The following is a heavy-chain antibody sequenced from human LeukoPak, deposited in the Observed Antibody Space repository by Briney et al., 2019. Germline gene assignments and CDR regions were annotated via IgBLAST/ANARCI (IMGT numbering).Heavy chain of an antibody. Sequence: GGSLRLSCAASGFTFSDYYMSWIRQAPGKGLEWVSYITTSGKTIYYADSVKGRFTISRDNSKNTLYLQMNSLRAEDTAVYYCAKTAWFGEHIDYWGQGTLVTVSS. CDR2: ITTSGKTI. CDR3: AKTAWFGEHIDY. J-gene: IGHJ4*02. D-gene: IGHD3-10*01. V-gene: IGHV3-11*01. CDR1: GFTFSDYY.